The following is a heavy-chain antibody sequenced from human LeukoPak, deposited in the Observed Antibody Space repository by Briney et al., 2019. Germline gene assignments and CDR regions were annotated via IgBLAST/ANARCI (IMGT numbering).Heavy chain of an antibody. CDR3: ARDLGSGSYLDYFDY. CDR2: ISSSSSYI. V-gene: IGHV3-21*01. D-gene: IGHD1-26*01. CDR1: GFTFSSYS. Sequence: GGSLRLSCAASGFTFSSYSMNWVRQAPGKGLEWVSSISSSSSYIYYADSVKGRFTISRDNAKNTLYLQMNSLRAEDTAVYYCARDLGSGSYLDYFDYWGQGTLVTVSS. J-gene: IGHJ4*02.